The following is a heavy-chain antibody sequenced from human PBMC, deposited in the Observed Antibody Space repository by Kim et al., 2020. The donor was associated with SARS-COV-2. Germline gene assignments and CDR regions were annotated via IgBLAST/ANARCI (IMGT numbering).Heavy chain of an antibody. D-gene: IGHD1-1*01. Sequence: FGTANYAQKVQGRVTITEDESTSTAYMELSSLRSEDTAVYYCARGTGMDVWGQGTTVTVSS. V-gene: IGHV1-69*01. CDR2: FGTA. CDR3: ARGTGMDV. J-gene: IGHJ6*02.